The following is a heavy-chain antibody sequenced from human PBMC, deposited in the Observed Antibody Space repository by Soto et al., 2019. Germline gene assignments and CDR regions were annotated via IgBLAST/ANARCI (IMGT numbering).Heavy chain of an antibody. J-gene: IGHJ6*02. CDR1: SGSISSAHW. CDR3: ATNSYYSLGV. CDR2: IYHSGST. Sequence: QVQLQESGPGLVKPSGTLSLTCAVSSGSISSAHWWNWVRHPPGKGLGWIGEIYHSGSTNYNPPLTSRVTVAVDKSMHQFSLKLTSVTAADTAVYYCATNSYYSLGVWGQGTTVTVSS. V-gene: IGHV4-4*02.